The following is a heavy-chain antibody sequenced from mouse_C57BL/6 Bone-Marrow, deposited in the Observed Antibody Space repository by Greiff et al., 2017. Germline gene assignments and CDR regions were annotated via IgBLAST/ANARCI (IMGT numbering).Heavy chain of an antibody. J-gene: IGHJ1*03. V-gene: IGHV5-16*01. Sequence: EVNVVESEGGLVQPGSSMKLSCTASGFTFSDYYMAWVRQVPEKGLEWVANINYDGSSTYYLDSLKSRFIISRDNAKNMLYLQMSSLKSEDTATYYCARGPTVVHWYFDVWGTGTTVTVSS. CDR2: INYDGSST. CDR3: ARGPTVVHWYFDV. D-gene: IGHD1-1*01. CDR1: GFTFSDYY.